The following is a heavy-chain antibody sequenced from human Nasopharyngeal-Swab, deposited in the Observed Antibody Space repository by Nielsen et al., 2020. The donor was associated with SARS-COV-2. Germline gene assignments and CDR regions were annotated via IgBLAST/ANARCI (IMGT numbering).Heavy chain of an antibody. D-gene: IGHD4/OR15-4a*01. CDR3: AKDGGLTTFPYYYYYGMDV. Sequence: GSLRLSCAASGFTFSSYAMSWVRQAPGKGLEWVSAISGSGGSTYYADSVKGRFTISRDNSKNTMYLQMNSRRAEDTAVYYCAKDGGLTTFPYYYYYGMDVWGQGTTVNVSS. J-gene: IGHJ6*02. CDR2: ISGSGGST. V-gene: IGHV3-23*01. CDR1: GFTFSSYA.